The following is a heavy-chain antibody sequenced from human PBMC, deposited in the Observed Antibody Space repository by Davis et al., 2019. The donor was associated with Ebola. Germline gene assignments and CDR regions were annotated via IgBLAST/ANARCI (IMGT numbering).Heavy chain of an antibody. Sequence: PGGSLRLSCAASGFTFDDYAMHWVRQAPGKGLEWVSLISWDGGSTYYADSVKGRFTISRDNSKNSLYLQMNSLRAEDTALYYCAKDRDYYGSGSFVDYWDQGTLVTVSS. D-gene: IGHD3-10*01. V-gene: IGHV3-43D*03. CDR1: GFTFDDYA. J-gene: IGHJ4*02. CDR3: AKDRDYYGSGSFVDY. CDR2: ISWDGGST.